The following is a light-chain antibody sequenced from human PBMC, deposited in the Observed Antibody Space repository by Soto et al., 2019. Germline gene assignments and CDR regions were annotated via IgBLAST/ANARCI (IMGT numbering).Light chain of an antibody. V-gene: IGKV3-20*01. J-gene: IGKJ5*01. Sequence: EIVLTQSPATVSLSPGDRATLSCRASQSIGNSLAWYQQKAGQAPRLLIYDASSRASGIPARFSGSGSGTDFTLTISSLEPEDFAVYYCQQYGSSPPITFGQGTRLEIK. CDR2: DAS. CDR3: QQYGSSPPIT. CDR1: QSIGNS.